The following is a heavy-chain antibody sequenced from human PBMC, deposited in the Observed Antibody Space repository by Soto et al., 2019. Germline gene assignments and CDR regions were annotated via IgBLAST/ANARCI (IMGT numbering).Heavy chain of an antibody. J-gene: IGHJ6*01. CDR3: TPLPMSTTVLPNLFMDV. Sequence: EVQLVESGGGLVQPGGSLKLSCAASGFSFSDSPIHWVRQASGKGLEWVGRIRSKANNYATAYAASVKGRFTISRDDSKNTAYLQMNSLKIEDTAVYYCTPLPMSTTVLPNLFMDVW. CDR1: GFSFSDSP. D-gene: IGHD4-17*01. CDR2: IRSKANNYAT. V-gene: IGHV3-73*01.